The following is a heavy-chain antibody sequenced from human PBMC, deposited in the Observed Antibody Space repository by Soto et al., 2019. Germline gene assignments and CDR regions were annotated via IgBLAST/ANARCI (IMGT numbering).Heavy chain of an antibody. D-gene: IGHD1-1*01. CDR2: ISSSSSTI. CDR1: GFTFSSYS. CDR3: ARVGDWNDFDY. J-gene: IGHJ4*02. V-gene: IGHV3-48*01. Sequence: GGSLRLSCAASGFTFSSYSMNWVRQAPGKGLEWVSYISSSSSTIYYADSVKGRFTISRDNAKNSLYLQMNSLRAEDTAVYYCARVGDWNDFDYWGQGTLVTVSS.